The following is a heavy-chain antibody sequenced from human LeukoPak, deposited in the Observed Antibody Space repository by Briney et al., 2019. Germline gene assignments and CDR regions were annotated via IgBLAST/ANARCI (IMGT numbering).Heavy chain of an antibody. CDR3: ARSSVAAAGYFDY. CDR2: IYHSGST. D-gene: IGHD6-13*01. J-gene: IGHJ4*02. CDR1: GGSISSGGYS. Sequence: SQTLSLTCAVSGGSISSGGYSWSWIRQPPGKGLEWIGYIYHSGSTYYNPSLKSRVTISVDRSKNQFSLKLSSVTAADTAVYYCARSSVAAAGYFDYWGQGTLVTVSS. V-gene: IGHV4-30-2*01.